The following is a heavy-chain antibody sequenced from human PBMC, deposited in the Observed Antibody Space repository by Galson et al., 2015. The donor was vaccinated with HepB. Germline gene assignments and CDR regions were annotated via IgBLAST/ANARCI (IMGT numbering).Heavy chain of an antibody. Sequence: SLRLSCAASGFTFSSYGMHWVRQAPGKGLEWVAVIWYDGSNKYYADSVKGRFTISRDNSKNTLYLQMNSLRAEDTAVYYCARDRRRIAAEPVGLPSYYYYGMDVWGQGTTVTVSS. CDR1: GFTFSSYG. D-gene: IGHD6-13*01. V-gene: IGHV3-33*08. CDR3: ARDRRRIAAEPVGLPSYYYYGMDV. CDR2: IWYDGSNK. J-gene: IGHJ6*02.